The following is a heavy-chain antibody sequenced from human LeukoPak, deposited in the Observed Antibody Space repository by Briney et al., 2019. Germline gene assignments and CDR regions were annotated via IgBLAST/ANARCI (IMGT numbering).Heavy chain of an antibody. D-gene: IGHD1-26*01. V-gene: IGHV3-53*01. Sequence: GGSLRLSCAASGFTVIDNLMIWVRQSPGRGLEWLSSGYSGGVTYYADSVKGRFTISRDHSNNSVSLQMSNLRVEDTAIYYCARGAFRISWPGIDYWGQGTLVTVSS. CDR3: ARGAFRISWPGIDY. CDR1: GFTVIDNL. J-gene: IGHJ4*02. CDR2: GYSGGVT.